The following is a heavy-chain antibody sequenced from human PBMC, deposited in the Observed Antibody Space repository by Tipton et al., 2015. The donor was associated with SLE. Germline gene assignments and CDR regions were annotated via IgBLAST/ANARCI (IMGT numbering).Heavy chain of an antibody. V-gene: IGHV3-48*03. CDR2: INNSGSSR. CDR3: AKLSFGVSTDVFASFDP. D-gene: IGHD3-3*01. CDR1: GFTFSDYE. J-gene: IGHJ5*02. Sequence: SLRLSCVASGFTFSDYEMYWVRQAPGKGLERVSHINNSGSSRNSADSVMGRFTISRDNPKNSLFLQMNSLRDEDTAVYYCAKLSFGVSTDVFASFDPWGQGALLTVSS.